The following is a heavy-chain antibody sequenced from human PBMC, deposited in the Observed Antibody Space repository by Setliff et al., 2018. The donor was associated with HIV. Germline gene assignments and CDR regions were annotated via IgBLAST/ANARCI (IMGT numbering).Heavy chain of an antibody. J-gene: IGHJ5*02. CDR2: MDYSGAT. CDR3: ARRRSGYDSIDP. Sequence: SETLSLTCSVSGGSISSSDHRWDWIRQPPEKGLEWIGGMDYSGATNYNPSLKSRVTMSVETSKNQVSLRLSSVTASDTAIYYCARRRSGYDSIDPWGQGTLVTVSS. V-gene: IGHV4-39*01. CDR1: GGSISSSDHR. D-gene: IGHD5-12*01.